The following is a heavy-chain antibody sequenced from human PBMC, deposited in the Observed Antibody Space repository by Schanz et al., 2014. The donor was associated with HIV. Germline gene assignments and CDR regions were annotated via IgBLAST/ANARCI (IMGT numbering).Heavy chain of an antibody. D-gene: IGHD1-26*01. CDR1: GFNFSRYN. V-gene: IGHV3-48*02. Sequence: DVQLVESGKYLVEPGESLRLSCVASGFNFSRYNMNWVRQPPGKGLEWISHISFDGNIIYYADSVQGRFTISRDNAKNSLFLQMASLRDEDTAVYYCARDPSGNYYRYHFDYWGQGSLVTVSS. CDR2: ISFDGNII. J-gene: IGHJ4*02. CDR3: ARDPSGNYYRYHFDY.